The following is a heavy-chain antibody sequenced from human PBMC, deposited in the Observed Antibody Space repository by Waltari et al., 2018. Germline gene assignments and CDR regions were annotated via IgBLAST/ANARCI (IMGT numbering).Heavy chain of an antibody. CDR2: IIPIFGTA. J-gene: IGHJ6*02. D-gene: IGHD3-3*01. CDR3: ARSIFGVVSDYYYGMDV. V-gene: IGHV1-69*01. CDR1: GGTFSSYA. Sequence: QVQLVQSGAEVKKPGSSVKVSCKASGGTFSSYANGWVRQAPGQGLEWMGGIIPIFGTANYAQKFQGRVTITADEYTSTAYMELSSLRSEDTAVYYCARSIFGVVSDYYYGMDVWGQGTTVTVSS.